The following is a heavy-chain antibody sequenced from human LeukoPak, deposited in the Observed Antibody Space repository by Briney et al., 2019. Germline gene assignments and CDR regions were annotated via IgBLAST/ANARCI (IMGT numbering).Heavy chain of an antibody. CDR2: ISRSSSTI. CDR3: ARDKYPDSSGYCPLDY. D-gene: IGHD3-22*01. CDR1: GFIFSSYS. V-gene: IGHV3-48*02. J-gene: IGHJ4*02. Sequence: PGGSLRLSCAASGFIFSSYSMNWVRQAPGKGLERVSCISRSSSTIYYADSVKGRFSISRDNVENSLYLQMNSLRDEDTAVYYCARDKYPDSSGYCPLDYWGQGTLVTVSS.